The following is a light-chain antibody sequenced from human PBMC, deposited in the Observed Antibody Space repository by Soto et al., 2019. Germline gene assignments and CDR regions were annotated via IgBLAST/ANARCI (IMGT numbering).Light chain of an antibody. CDR1: QIVSSSH. V-gene: IGKV3-20*01. CDR2: GAS. CDR3: QQYGGSQYT. J-gene: IGKJ2*01. Sequence: EIVLTQSPGALSLFPGERATLSCRASQIVSSSHLAWYQHKPGQGPRLLIYGASSSATGIPDRFSGSGSGTDFTLTINRLVPEDFAVYYCQQYGGSQYTFGQGTKLEIK.